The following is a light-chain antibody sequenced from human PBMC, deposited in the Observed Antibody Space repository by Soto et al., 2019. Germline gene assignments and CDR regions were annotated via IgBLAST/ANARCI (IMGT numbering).Light chain of an antibody. CDR2: DND. CDR3: GTWDSSLSAGV. V-gene: IGLV1-51*01. Sequence: QSVLTQPPSVSAAPGQKVTISCSGSSSNIGNNYVSWYQQFPGTAPKLLIYDNDKRPSGIPDRFSGSKSGTSATLGITGLQTGDEADYYCGTWDSSLSAGVFGGGTKLTAL. J-gene: IGLJ2*01. CDR1: SSNIGNNY.